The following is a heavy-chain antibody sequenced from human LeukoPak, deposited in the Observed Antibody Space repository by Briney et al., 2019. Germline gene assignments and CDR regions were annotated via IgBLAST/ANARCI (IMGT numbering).Heavy chain of an antibody. Sequence: PGGSLRLSCAASGFTFSSYSMNWVRQAPGKGLEWVSSISSSSSYIYYADSVKGRFTISRDNAKNSLYLQMNSLRAEDAAVYYCARVGPLDGSGSFDAFDIWGQGTMVTVSS. V-gene: IGHV3-21*01. D-gene: IGHD3-10*01. CDR2: ISSSSSYI. CDR1: GFTFSSYS. CDR3: ARVGPLDGSGSFDAFDI. J-gene: IGHJ3*02.